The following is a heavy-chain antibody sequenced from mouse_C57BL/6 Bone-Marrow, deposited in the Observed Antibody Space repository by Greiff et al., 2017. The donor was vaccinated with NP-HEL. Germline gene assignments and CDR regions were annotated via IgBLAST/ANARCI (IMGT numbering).Heavy chain of an antibody. CDR3: ARTWHLYYYAMDY. Sequence: HVQLQQSGAELVRPGSSVKLSCKASGYTFTSYWMDWVKQRPGQGLEWIGNIYPSDSETHYNQKFKDKATLTVDKSSSTAYMQLSSLTSEDSAVYYCARTWHLYYYAMDYWGQGTSVTVSS. J-gene: IGHJ4*01. CDR2: IYPSDSET. CDR1: GYTFTSYW. D-gene: IGHD3-1*01. V-gene: IGHV1-61*01.